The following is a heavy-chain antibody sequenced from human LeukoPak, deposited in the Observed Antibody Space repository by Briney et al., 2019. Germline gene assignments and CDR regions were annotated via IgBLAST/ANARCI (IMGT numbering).Heavy chain of an antibody. CDR2: IYYSGST. CDR3: ARDRDLFPPPYDSSGWNYYFDY. CDR1: GGSISSYY. J-gene: IGHJ4*02. Sequence: SETLSLTCTVSGGSISSYYWSWIRQPPGKGLEWIGYIYYSGSTNYNPSLKSRVTISVDTSKNQFSLKLSSVTAADTAVYYCARDRDLFPPPYDSSGWNYYFDYWGQGTLVTVSS. V-gene: IGHV4-59*01. D-gene: IGHD3-22*01.